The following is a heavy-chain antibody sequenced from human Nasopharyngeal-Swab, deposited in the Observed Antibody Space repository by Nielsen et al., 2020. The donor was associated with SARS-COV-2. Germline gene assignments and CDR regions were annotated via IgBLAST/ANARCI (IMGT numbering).Heavy chain of an antibody. Sequence: SVKVSCKASGGTFSSYAISWVRQAPGQGLEWMGGIIPIFGTANYAQKFQGRVTITADKSTSTAYMELSSLRSEDTAVYYCAKDGGTRPIVLVEPTHFDYWGQGTLVTASS. J-gene: IGHJ4*02. CDR3: AKDGGTRPIVLVEPTHFDY. V-gene: IGHV1-69*06. D-gene: IGHD2-8*02. CDR2: IIPIFGTA. CDR1: GGTFSSYA.